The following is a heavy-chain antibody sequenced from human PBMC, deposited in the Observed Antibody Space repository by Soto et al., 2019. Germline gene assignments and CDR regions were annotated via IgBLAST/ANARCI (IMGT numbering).Heavy chain of an antibody. V-gene: IGHV3-53*01. J-gene: IGHJ6*02. CDR2: IYSGGST. CDR3: AMYYYDSFLEWSPPNGYGMDV. D-gene: IGHD3-22*01. CDR1: GFTVSSNY. Sequence: GGSLRLSCAASGFTVSSNYMSWVRHAPGKGLEWVSVIYSGGSTYYADSVKGRFTISRDNSKNTLYLQMNSLRAEDTAVYYCAMYYYDSFLEWSPPNGYGMDVWGQGTTVTVSS.